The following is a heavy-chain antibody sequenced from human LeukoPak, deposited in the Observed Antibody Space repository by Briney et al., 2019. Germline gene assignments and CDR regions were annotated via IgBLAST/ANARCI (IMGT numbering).Heavy chain of an antibody. Sequence: GGSLRLSCAASGFTLSSYGMHWVRQALGKGLGWVAFIWYDGSNKYYADSVKGRFTISRDNSKNTLYLQMNSLRAEDTAVYYCARDLNKYYYGSGFDYWGQGTLVTVSS. CDR3: ARDLNKYYYGSGFDY. J-gene: IGHJ4*02. CDR1: GFTLSSYG. V-gene: IGHV3-33*01. CDR2: IWYDGSNK. D-gene: IGHD3-10*01.